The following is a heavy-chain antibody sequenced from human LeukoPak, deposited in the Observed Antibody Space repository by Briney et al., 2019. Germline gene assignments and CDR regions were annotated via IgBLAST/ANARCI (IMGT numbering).Heavy chain of an antibody. CDR3: AKDLSRAVAADWFDP. CDR2: ISDSGGST. V-gene: IGHV3-23*01. Sequence: GGSLRLSCAASGFTFSNYDMSWVRQAPGKGLEWVSSISDSGGSTYYADSVKGRLTISRDNSKNTLYLQMTNLRAADTAVYYCAKDLSRAVAADWFDPWDQGSLVTVSS. CDR1: GFTFSNYD. D-gene: IGHD6-19*01. J-gene: IGHJ5*02.